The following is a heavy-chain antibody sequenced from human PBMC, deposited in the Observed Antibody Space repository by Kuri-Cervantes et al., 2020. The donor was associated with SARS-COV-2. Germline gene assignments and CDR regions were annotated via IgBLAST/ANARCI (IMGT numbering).Heavy chain of an antibody. Sequence: ASVKVSCKASGYTFTSYGISWVRQAPGQGLEWMGWISAYNGSTNYAQKLQGRVTMTTDTSTSTAYMELRSLRSDDTAVYYCARDRMESLLWFGVVGAFDIWGQGTMVTVSS. CDR1: GYTFTSYG. CDR2: ISAYNGST. J-gene: IGHJ3*02. CDR3: ARDRMESLLWFGVVGAFDI. V-gene: IGHV1-18*01. D-gene: IGHD3-10*01.